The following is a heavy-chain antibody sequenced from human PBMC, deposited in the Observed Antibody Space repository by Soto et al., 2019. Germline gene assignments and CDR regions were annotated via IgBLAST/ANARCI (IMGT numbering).Heavy chain of an antibody. CDR1: GGSISSYY. J-gene: IGHJ4*02. CDR2: IYYSGST. Sequence: PSETLSLTCTVSGGSISSYYWSWIRQPPGKGLEWIGYIYYSGSTNYNPSLKSRVTISVDTSKNQFSLKLSSVTAADTAVYYCARLVVVPAARFDYWGQGTLVTVSS. CDR3: ARLVVVPAARFDY. V-gene: IGHV4-59*01. D-gene: IGHD2-2*01.